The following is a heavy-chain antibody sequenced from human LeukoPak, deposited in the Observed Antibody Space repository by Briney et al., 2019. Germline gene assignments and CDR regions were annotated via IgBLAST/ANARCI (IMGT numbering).Heavy chain of an antibody. D-gene: IGHD3-22*01. Sequence: PGGSLRLSCAVSGISLSNYGRSWVRQAPGKGLEWVAGLSDSGGRTNYADSVKGRFTISRDNSKNTLYLQMNSLRVEDTAVYFCAKLGVVIRVILVGFHKEAYYFDSWGQGALVTVSS. CDR3: AKLGVVIRVILVGFHKEAYYFDS. V-gene: IGHV3-23*01. J-gene: IGHJ4*02. CDR1: GISLSNYG. CDR2: LSDSGGRT.